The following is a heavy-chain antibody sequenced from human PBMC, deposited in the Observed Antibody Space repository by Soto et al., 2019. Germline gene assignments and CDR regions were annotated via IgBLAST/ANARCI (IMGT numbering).Heavy chain of an antibody. CDR1: GYTFTSSG. Sequence: QVQLVQSGAEVKKPGASVKVSCKASGYTFTSSGMSWVRQAPGQGLEGMGWISAHTGSSEYAQRFQGRATMTTARSTSTAYMELRSLRSDATAVYYCARAFFYQGSDSRGYSFDAFDFWGPGTLVTVSS. D-gene: IGHD3-22*01. J-gene: IGHJ3*01. CDR3: ARAFFYQGSDSRGYSFDAFDF. CDR2: ISAHTGSS. V-gene: IGHV1-18*01.